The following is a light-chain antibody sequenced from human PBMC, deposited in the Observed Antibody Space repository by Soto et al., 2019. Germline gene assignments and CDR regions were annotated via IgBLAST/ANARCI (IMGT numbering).Light chain of an antibody. CDR3: QQYSESPLT. V-gene: IGKV3-20*01. CDR1: QSFSSGY. Sequence: EIVLTQSPGTLSLSPGERATLSCRASQSFSSGYLAWYQQKPGQAPRLLIYGASRRATDIPDRFSGSGSGTDFTLTISRLEPEDCGVYYCQQYSESPLTFGQGTKVEIK. CDR2: GAS. J-gene: IGKJ1*01.